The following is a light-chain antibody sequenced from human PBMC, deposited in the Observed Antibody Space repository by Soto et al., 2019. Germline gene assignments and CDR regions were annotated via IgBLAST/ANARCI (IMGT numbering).Light chain of an antibody. CDR3: HQYNKWTRT. V-gene: IGKV3-15*01. CDR1: QSVSSN. J-gene: IGKJ1*01. CDR2: GAS. Sequence: EIVMTQSPATLSVSPGERATLSCRASQSVSSNLAWYQKKPGQDPRLLIYGASARATGIPARFSGSGSGTEFNLTISRLQSEDFAVYYCHQYNKWTRTFGQGTKVEIK.